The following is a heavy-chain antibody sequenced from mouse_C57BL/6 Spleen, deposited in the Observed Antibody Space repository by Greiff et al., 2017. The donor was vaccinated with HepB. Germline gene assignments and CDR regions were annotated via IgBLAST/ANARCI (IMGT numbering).Heavy chain of an antibody. V-gene: IGHV1-4*01. CDR3: ARARGLRRDYVDY. CDR1: GYTFTSYT. D-gene: IGHD2-4*01. CDR2: INPSSGYT. Sequence: VQLQQSGAELARPGASVKMSCKASGYTFTSYTMHWVKQRPGQGLEWIGYINPSSGYTKYNQKFKDKATLTADKSSSTAYMQRSSLTSEDSAVYYCARARGLRRDYVDYWGQGTTLTVSS. J-gene: IGHJ2*01.